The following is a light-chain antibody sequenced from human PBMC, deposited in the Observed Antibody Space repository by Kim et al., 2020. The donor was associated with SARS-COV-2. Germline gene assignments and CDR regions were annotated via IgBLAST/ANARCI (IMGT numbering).Light chain of an antibody. V-gene: IGKV4-1*01. CDR3: QQYYSTPPS. Sequence: RATLNCKSSQTVLYNSNKKNYVAWYQQKPGQAPKLLIYWASIRESGVSDRFSGSGSETDFTLTISSLQAEDVAVYYCQQYYSTPPSFGQGTKLEI. CDR1: QTVLYNSNKKNY. J-gene: IGKJ2*03. CDR2: WAS.